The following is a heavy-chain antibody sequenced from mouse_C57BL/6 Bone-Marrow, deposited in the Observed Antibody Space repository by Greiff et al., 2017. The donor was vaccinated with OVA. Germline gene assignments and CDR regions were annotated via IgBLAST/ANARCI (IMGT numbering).Heavy chain of an antibody. V-gene: IGHV1-9*01. CDR3: ARCPYYYGSSFYYFDY. CDR1: GYTFTGYW. CDR2: ILPGSGST. Sequence: QVQLQQSGAELMKPGASVKLSCKATGYTFTGYWIEWVKQRPGHGLEWIGEILPGSGSTNYNEKFKGKATFTADTSSNTAYMKLSSLTTEDSAIYYCARCPYYYGSSFYYFDYWGQGTTLTVSS. D-gene: IGHD1-1*01. J-gene: IGHJ2*01.